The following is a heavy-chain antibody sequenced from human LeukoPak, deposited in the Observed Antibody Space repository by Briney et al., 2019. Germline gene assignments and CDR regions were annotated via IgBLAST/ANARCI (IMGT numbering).Heavy chain of an antibody. CDR2: MNPNSGNT. Sequence: ASVKVSCKASGYTFTSYDINWVRQATGQGLEWMGWMNPNSGNTGYAQKFQGRVTMTRNTSISTAYMELSSLRSEDTAVYYCAGLGVTYYYGSGSYYYYGMDVWGQGTTVTVSS. D-gene: IGHD3-10*01. CDR1: GYTFTSYD. J-gene: IGHJ6*02. CDR3: AGLGVTYYYGSGSYYYYGMDV. V-gene: IGHV1-8*01.